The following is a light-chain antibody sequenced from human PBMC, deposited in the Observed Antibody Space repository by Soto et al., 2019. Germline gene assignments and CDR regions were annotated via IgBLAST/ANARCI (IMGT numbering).Light chain of an antibody. Sequence: DVVMTQSPLSLPVTLGQPASISCRSSQSLVYSDGNTYLNWFQQRPGQSPRRLIYKVSNRDSGVPDRFSGSWSGTDFTLKISRVEAEDVGVYYCMQGRHWPPWTFGQGTKVEIK. CDR2: KVS. V-gene: IGKV2-30*01. CDR3: MQGRHWPPWT. J-gene: IGKJ1*01. CDR1: QSLVYSDGNTY.